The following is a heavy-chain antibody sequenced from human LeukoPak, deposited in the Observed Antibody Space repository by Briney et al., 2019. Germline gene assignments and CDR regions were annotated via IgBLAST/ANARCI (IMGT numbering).Heavy chain of an antibody. D-gene: IGHD3-10*01. V-gene: IGHV3-30*18. J-gene: IGHJ6*03. CDR2: ISYDGSDK. Sequence: GGSLRLSCAASGFTLRTYGMHWARQAPGKGLEWVAVISYDGSDKYYAGSVKGRFTISRDNSKNTLYLQMNNLRAEDTAVYYCAKGSMYYYDSGNYLYYYYMDVWGKGTTVTVSS. CDR3: AKGSMYYYDSGNYLYYYYMDV. CDR1: GFTLRTYG.